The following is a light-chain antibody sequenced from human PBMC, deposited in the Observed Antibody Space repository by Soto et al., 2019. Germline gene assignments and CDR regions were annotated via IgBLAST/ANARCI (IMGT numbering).Light chain of an antibody. Sequence: DIQMTQSPSTLSASVGDRVTITCRASQSISSWLAWYQQKPGKAPKVLIYKASSLASGVPSRFSGSGSVTEFTLTISSLQPDDFATYYCQQYNTYPWTFGQGTQVEIK. J-gene: IGKJ1*01. V-gene: IGKV1-5*03. CDR3: QQYNTYPWT. CDR2: KAS. CDR1: QSISSW.